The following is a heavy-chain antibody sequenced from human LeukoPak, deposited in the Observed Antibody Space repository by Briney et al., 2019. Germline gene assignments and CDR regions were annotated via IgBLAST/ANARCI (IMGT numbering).Heavy chain of an antibody. D-gene: IGHD2-15*01. CDR3: ARYETTWYLYY. Sequence: SEPLSLTCAVYGGSFSGYYWSWIRQPPGKGLEWIGEINHSGSTIYNPSLKSRVTISVDTSKNQFSLKLSSVTAADTAVFYCARYETTWYLYYWRQGTLVTVSS. CDR1: GGSFSGYY. CDR2: INHSGST. J-gene: IGHJ4*02. V-gene: IGHV4-34*01.